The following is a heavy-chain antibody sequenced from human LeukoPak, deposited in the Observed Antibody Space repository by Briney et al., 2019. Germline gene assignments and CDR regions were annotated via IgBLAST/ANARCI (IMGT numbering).Heavy chain of an antibody. Sequence: PGGSLRLSCAAFGFTFSSYAMSWVRQAPGKGLEWVSAISGSGGSTYYADSVKGRFTISRDNSKNTLYLQMNSLRAEDTAVYYCAKTIPSIAVAGMDYWGQGTLVTVSP. CDR1: GFTFSSYA. CDR2: ISGSGGST. D-gene: IGHD6-19*01. V-gene: IGHV3-23*01. CDR3: AKTIPSIAVAGMDY. J-gene: IGHJ4*02.